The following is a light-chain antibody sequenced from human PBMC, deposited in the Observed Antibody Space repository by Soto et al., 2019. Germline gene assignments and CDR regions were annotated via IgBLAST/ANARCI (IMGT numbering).Light chain of an antibody. CDR1: QNINSY. CDR2: DAT. Sequence: DIQMTQSPSSLSASVGDRVTIICRASQNINSYLAWFQQKPGKAPKSLIYDATSLQSGVPSRFSGSGSGTDFSLTISCLQPEDAATYYCQQYERYNPSFGGGTKLEI. V-gene: IGKV1-16*01. J-gene: IGKJ4*01. CDR3: QQYERYNPS.